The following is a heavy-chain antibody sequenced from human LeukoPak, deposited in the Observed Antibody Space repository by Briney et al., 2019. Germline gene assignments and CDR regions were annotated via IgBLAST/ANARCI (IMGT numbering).Heavy chain of an antibody. D-gene: IGHD1-26*01. V-gene: IGHV4-59*08. J-gene: IGHJ4*02. CDR1: GGSISSYY. Sequence: SETLSLTCTVSGGSISSYYWSWIRQPQGKGLEWIGYIYYSGSTNYNPSLKSRVTISVDTSKNQFSLKLSSVTAADTAVYYCARGWELLSDYWGQGTLATVSS. CDR3: ARGWELLSDY. CDR2: IYYSGST.